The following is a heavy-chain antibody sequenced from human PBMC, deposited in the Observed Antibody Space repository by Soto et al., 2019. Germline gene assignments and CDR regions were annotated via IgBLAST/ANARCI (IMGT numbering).Heavy chain of an antibody. D-gene: IGHD2-15*01. CDR1: GFTFSSYA. J-gene: IGHJ6*02. CDR2: MSYDGTNK. CDR3: ARDPSVVVVAATPYYYYGMDV. Sequence: GGSLRLSCITSGFTFSSYALHWVRQAPGKGLEWVAVMSYDGTNKYYADSVKGRFTISRDNAKNSLYLQMNSLRAEDTAVYYCARDPSVVVVAATPYYYYGMDVWGQGTTVTVSS. V-gene: IGHV3-30*04.